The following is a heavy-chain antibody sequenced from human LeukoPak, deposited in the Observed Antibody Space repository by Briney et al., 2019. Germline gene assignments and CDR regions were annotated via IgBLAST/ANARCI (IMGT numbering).Heavy chain of an antibody. CDR3: ARESPGRYGRYSYNWFDP. Sequence: SVKVSCKASGGTFNSYAISWVRQAPGQGLEWMGGIIPILGAANYAQKFQGRVTITTDESTSTAYMELSSLRSEDTAVYYCARESPGRYGRYSYNWFDPWGQGTLVTVSS. V-gene: IGHV1-69*05. J-gene: IGHJ5*02. D-gene: IGHD3-16*01. CDR2: IIPILGAA. CDR1: GGTFNSYA.